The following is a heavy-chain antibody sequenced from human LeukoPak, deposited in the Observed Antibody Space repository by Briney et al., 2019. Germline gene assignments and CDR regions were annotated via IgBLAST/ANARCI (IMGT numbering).Heavy chain of an antibody. CDR3: ARQIIITSFHDYVWGSYRLSDY. V-gene: IGHV4-39*01. J-gene: IGHJ4*02. D-gene: IGHD3-16*02. CDR2: IYYSGST. CDR1: GFTFSSYW. Sequence: GSLRLSCAASGFTFSSYWMSWVRQPPGKGLEWIGSIYYSGSTYYNPSLKSRVTISVDTSKNQFSLKLSSVTAADTAVYYCARQIIITSFHDYVWGSYRLSDYWGQGTLVTVSS.